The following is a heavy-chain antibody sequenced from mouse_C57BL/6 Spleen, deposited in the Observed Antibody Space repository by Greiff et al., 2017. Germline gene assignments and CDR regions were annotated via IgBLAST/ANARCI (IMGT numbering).Heavy chain of an antibody. V-gene: IGHV1-81*01. CDR3: ARRGDYAMDY. CDR2: IYPRSGNT. J-gene: IGHJ4*01. Sequence: VQVVESGAELARPGASVKLSCKASGYTFTSYGISWVKQRTGQGLEWIGEIYPRSGNTYYNEKFKGKATLTADKSSSTAYMELRSLTSEDSAVYFCARRGDYAMDYWGQGTSVTVSS. CDR1: GYTFTSYG.